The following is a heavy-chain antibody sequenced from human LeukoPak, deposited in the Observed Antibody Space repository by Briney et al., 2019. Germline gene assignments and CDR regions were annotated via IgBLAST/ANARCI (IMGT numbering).Heavy chain of an antibody. CDR2: ISGSGGST. D-gene: IGHD3-16*02. CDR3: ARTIAGGSYRYPYWFDP. CDR1: GFNFHDYG. V-gene: IGHV3-23*01. J-gene: IGHJ5*02. Sequence: PGGSLRLSCAASGFNFHDYGMSWVRQAPGKGLEWVSAISGSGGSTYYADSVKGRFTISRDNSKNTLYLQMNSLRAEDTAVYYCARTIAGGSYRYPYWFDPWGQGTLVTVSS.